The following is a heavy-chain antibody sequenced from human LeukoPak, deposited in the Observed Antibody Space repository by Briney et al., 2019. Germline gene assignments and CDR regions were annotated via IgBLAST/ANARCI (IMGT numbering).Heavy chain of an antibody. CDR1: GFTFSSYG. D-gene: IGHD4-17*01. J-gene: IGHJ4*02. CDR3: AEGGTVTSFRD. CDR2: ISGSGVST. Sequence: GGSLRLSCAASGFTFSSYGMHWVRQAPGKGLEWVSTISGSGVSTYFADSVKGRFTISKDNSKNTLYLQMNSLRAEDTAVYYCAEGGTVTSFRDWGQGTLVTVSS. V-gene: IGHV3-23*01.